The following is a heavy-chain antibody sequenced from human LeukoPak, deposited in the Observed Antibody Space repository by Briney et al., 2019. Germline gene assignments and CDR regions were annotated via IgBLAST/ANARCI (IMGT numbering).Heavy chain of an antibody. J-gene: IGHJ4*02. CDR3: ARGVTMTPGYFDY. CDR2: INPNSGGT. V-gene: IGHV1-2*02. CDR1: GYTFTCYY. Sequence: ASVKVSCKASGYTFTCYYMHWVRQAPGQGLEWMGWINPNSGGTNYAQKFQGRVTMTRDTSISTAYMELSRLRSDDTAVYYCARGVTMTPGYFDYWGQGTLITVSS. D-gene: IGHD3-22*01.